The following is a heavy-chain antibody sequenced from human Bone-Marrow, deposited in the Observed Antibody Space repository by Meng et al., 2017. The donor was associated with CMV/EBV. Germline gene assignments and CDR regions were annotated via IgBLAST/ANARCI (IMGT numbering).Heavy chain of an antibody. CDR2: IYPGDPDT. CDR1: GYSFTSYG. D-gene: IGHD3-3*01. CDR3: ARHGSYLTYYDFWSGYYDAFDI. V-gene: IGHV5-51*01. J-gene: IGHJ3*02. Sequence: GESLKISCKGSGYSFTSYGIGWVRQMPGKGLEWMGIIYPGDPDTRYSPSFQGQVTISADKSISTAYLQWSSLKASDTAMYYCARHGSYLTYYDFWSGYYDAFDIWGQGTMVTVSS.